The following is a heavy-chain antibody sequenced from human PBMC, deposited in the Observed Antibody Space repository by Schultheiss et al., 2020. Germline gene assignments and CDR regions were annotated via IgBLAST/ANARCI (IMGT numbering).Heavy chain of an antibody. CDR2: ISAYNGNT. J-gene: IGHJ6*02. CDR3: ARDRTYSPKLGMDV. CDR1: GYTFTSYG. Sequence: ASVKVSCKASGYTFTSYGISWVRQAPGQGLEWMGWISAYNGNTNYAQKLQGRVTMTTDTSTSTAYMELSSLRSEDTAVYYCARDRTYSPKLGMDVWGQGTTVTVYS. V-gene: IGHV1-18*01. D-gene: IGHD4-11*01.